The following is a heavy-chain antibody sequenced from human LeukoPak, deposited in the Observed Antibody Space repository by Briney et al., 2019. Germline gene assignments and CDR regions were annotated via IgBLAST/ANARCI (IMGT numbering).Heavy chain of an antibody. D-gene: IGHD3-10*01. CDR1: GFTFSSYA. J-gene: IGHJ5*02. CDR2: ISYDGSNK. V-gene: IGHV3-30*04. CDR3: AREPYYYGSGSYRYNWFDP. Sequence: GRSLRLSCAASGFTFSSYAMHWVRQAPGKGLEWVAVISYDGSNKYYADSVKGRFTISRDNSKNTLYLQMNSLRAEDTAVYHCAREPYYYGSGSYRYNWFDPWGQGTLVTVSS.